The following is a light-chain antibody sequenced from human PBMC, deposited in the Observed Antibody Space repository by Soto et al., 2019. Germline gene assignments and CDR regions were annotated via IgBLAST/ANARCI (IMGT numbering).Light chain of an antibody. CDR1: QSVSSSY. CDR2: GAS. V-gene: IGKV3-20*01. CDR3: QQYGSSSWT. J-gene: IGKJ1*01. Sequence: EIVLTQSPGTLSLSPGERATLSCRASQSVSSSYFAWYQQRFGQAPRLLIYGASSRATGIPDRFRGSGSGTDFTLTISRLEPEDFAVYYCQQYGSSSWTFGQGTKVDIK.